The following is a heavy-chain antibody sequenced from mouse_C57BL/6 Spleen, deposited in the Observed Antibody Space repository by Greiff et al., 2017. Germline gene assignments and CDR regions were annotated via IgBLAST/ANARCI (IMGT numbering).Heavy chain of an antibody. CDR2: INPGSGGT. D-gene: IGHD1-1*01. CDR3: ARYPTTVVEGYFDV. V-gene: IGHV1-54*01. Sequence: LVESGAELVRPGTSVKVSCKASGYAFTNYLIEWVKQRPGQGLEWIGVINPGSGGTNYNEKFKGKATLTADKSSSTAYMQLSSLTSEDSAVYFCARYPTTVVEGYFDVWGTGTTVTVSS. J-gene: IGHJ1*03. CDR1: GYAFTNYL.